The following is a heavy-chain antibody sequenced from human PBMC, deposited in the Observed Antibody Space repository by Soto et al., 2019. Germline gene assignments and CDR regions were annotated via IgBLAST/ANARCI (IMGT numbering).Heavy chain of an antibody. J-gene: IGHJ5*02. V-gene: IGHV1-8*01. CDR1: GYTFTSYD. Sequence: ASVKVSCKASGYTFTSYDINWVRQATGQGLEWMGWMSPNSGNTGYAQKFQGRVTMTRNTSISTAYMELSSLRSEDTAVYYCARSPEYYDFWSGYYTGRWWWFDPWGQGTLVTVSS. CDR3: ARSPEYYDFWSGYYTGRWWWFDP. D-gene: IGHD3-3*01. CDR2: MSPNSGNT.